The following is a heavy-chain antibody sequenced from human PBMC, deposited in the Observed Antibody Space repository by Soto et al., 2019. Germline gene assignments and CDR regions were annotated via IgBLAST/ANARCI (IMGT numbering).Heavy chain of an antibody. CDR3: ARAPPGPAPRWGV. V-gene: IGHV4-30-2*01. D-gene: IGHD3-16*01. CDR2: IYPTGKT. J-gene: IGHJ6*02. CDR1: NGSISSGGYS. Sequence: SETLSLTCTVSNGSISSGGYSWSWIRQTPGKGLEWIGYIYPTGKTYYNPSLKNRATLSIDTSQNQFSLQLTSVTAADTAVYYCARAPPGPAPRWGVWGHGATVTVSS.